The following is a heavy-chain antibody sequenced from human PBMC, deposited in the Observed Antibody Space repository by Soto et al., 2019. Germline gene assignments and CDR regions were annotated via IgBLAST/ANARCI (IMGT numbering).Heavy chain of an antibody. D-gene: IGHD6-19*01. V-gene: IGHV4-59*08. J-gene: IGHJ4*02. CDR2: IYYRGST. CDR3: ARLTPQWPYLDY. CDR1: GGSISSYY. Sequence: SETLSLTCTVSGGSISSYYWSWIRQPPGKGLEWIGYIYYRGSTHYNPSLKSRVTISVDTSKNQFSLNLSSVTAADTAVYFCARLTPQWPYLDYWGQGTLVTVSS.